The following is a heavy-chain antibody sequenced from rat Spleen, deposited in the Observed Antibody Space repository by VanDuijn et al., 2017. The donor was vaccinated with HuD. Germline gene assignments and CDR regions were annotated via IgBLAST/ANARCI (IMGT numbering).Heavy chain of an antibody. Sequence: EVKLVESGGGLVQPGRSLKLSCAASGFNFNDHWMGWVRQAPGKGLEWIGEINKNSRTIKYNPSLKDKFTISRDNAQNTLYLQMTKVGSEDTGTYFCVRQDTSGYSNWFAYWGQGALVTVSS. CDR3: VRQDTSGYSNWFAY. D-gene: IGHD4-3*01. CDR2: INKNSRTI. CDR1: GFNFNDHW. V-gene: IGHV4-2*01. J-gene: IGHJ3*01.